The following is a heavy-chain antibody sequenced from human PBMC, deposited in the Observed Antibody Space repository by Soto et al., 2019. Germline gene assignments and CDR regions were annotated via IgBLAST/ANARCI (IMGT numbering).Heavy chain of an antibody. CDR2: IKEDGSEK. CDR1: GFILRNYW. Sequence: GGSLRLSCADSGFILRNYWMSWVRQAPGMGLQWVASIKEDGSEKYYVDPVKGRFTISRDNSKSTLYLQMNSLRVEDTAVYYCAKDYYYDSSGPDYWGQGTLVTVSS. CDR3: AKDYYYDSSGPDY. V-gene: IGHV3-7*03. J-gene: IGHJ4*02. D-gene: IGHD3-22*01.